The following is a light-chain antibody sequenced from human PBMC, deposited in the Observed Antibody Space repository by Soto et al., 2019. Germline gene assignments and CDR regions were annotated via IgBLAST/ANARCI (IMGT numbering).Light chain of an antibody. V-gene: IGKV1-5*03. CDR3: QQYNSYPS. CDR2: KAS. J-gene: IGKJ4*01. Sequence: DIQMTQSPSTLSASVGDRVTITCRASQSISSWLAWYQQKPGKAPKLLIYKASSLESGVPSRFSGSGSGTELTLTISSLQRDDFATYYCQQYNSYPSFGGGTKVEIK. CDR1: QSISSW.